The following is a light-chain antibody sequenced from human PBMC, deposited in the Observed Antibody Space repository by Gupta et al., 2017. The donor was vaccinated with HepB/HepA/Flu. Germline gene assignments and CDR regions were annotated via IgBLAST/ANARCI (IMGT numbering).Light chain of an antibody. Sequence: EMVLAHSPATLPGSPGERPTPSCRASQNINNNLAWYQQKPGQAPRLLIYDASTRATGIPARFFGSGSGTEFTLTITSLQSEEFAVYYCQTYNNWPPESTFGHGTKVE. CDR2: DAS. V-gene: IGKV3-15*01. CDR3: QTYNNWPPEST. J-gene: IGKJ1*01. CDR1: QNINNN.